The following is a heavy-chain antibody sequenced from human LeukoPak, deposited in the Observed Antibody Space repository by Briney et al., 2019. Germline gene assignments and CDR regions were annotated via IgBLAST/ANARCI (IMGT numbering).Heavy chain of an antibody. D-gene: IGHD2-2*03. CDR2: INTDGSST. V-gene: IGHV3-74*01. J-gene: IGHJ3*02. CDR1: GFTFSSYW. CDR3: TRDREVDIVEDAFDI. Sequence: GGSLRLSCAASGFTFSSYWMHWVRQAPGKGLVWVSRINTDGSSTSYADSVKGRFTISRDNAKNTLYLQMNNLRAKDTTVYYCTRDREVDIVEDAFDIWGQGTMVTVSS.